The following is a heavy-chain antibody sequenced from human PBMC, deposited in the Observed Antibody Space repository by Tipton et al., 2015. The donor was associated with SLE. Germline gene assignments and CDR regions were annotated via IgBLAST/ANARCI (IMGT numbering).Heavy chain of an antibody. CDR3: VRENNFYDF. V-gene: IGHV1-2*02. J-gene: IGHJ4*02. CDR2: VYPTNGDT. Sequence: QSGPEVKKPGASVKVSCETSGYTLSVYFIHWVRQAPGQGLEWMGWVYPTNGDTRYAEKFQGRVTMTRDTSVNTVYLELNRLRSDDTATYFCVRENNFYDFWGQGTLVTVSS. CDR1: GYTLSVYF.